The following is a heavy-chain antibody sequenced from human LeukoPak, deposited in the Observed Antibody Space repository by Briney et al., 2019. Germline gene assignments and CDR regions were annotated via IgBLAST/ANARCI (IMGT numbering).Heavy chain of an antibody. CDR2: ISSNGGST. J-gene: IGHJ4*02. D-gene: IGHD6-19*01. CDR3: VKGGPYISGWLIY. CDR1: GFTFSNAW. V-gene: IGHV3-64*05. Sequence: PGGSLRLSCAASGFTFSNAWMSWVRQAPGKGLEFVSVISSNGGSTYYADSVKGRFTISRDNSKNTLYIQMSSLRAEDTAVYYCVKGGPYISGWLIYRGQGTLVTVSS.